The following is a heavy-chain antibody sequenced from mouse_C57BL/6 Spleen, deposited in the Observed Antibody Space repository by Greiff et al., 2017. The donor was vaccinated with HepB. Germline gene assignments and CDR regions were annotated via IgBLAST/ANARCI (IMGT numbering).Heavy chain of an antibody. V-gene: IGHV1-64*01. D-gene: IGHD1-1*01. Sequence: QVQLQQPGAELVKPGASVKLSCKASGYTFTSYWMHWVKQRPGQGLEWIGMIHPNSGSTNYNEKFKSKATLTVDKSSSTAYMQLSSLTSEDSAVYYCASSITTLVRGPFAYWGQGTLVTVSA. CDR3: ASSITTLVRGPFAY. CDR2: IHPNSGST. CDR1: GYTFTSYW. J-gene: IGHJ3*01.